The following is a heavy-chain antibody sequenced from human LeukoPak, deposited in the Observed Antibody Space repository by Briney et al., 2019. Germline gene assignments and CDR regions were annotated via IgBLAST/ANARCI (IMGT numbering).Heavy chain of an antibody. CDR2: IKQDGSEK. J-gene: IGHJ4*02. Sequence: GGSLRLSCAASGFTFSSYAMGWVRQAPGKGLEWVANIKQDGSEKYYVDSVKGRFTISRDNSKNTLYLQMNSLRAEDTAVYYCARGAGYNYPYYFDYWGQGTLVTVSS. D-gene: IGHD5-24*01. CDR3: ARGAGYNYPYYFDY. CDR1: GFTFSSYA. V-gene: IGHV3-7*03.